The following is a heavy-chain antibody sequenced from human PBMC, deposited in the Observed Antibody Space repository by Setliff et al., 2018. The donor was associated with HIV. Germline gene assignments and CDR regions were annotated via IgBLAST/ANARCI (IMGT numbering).Heavy chain of an antibody. Sequence: SQTLSLTCAISGDSVSSNSAAWNWIRQSPSRGLEWLGRTYYRSKWYNDYAVSVKSRITINPDTSKNQFSLQLNSVNPEDTAVYYCARGTGIQLWLKGGDYYYYYMDVWGKGTTVTVSS. CDR3: ARGTGIQLWLKGGDYYYYYMDV. J-gene: IGHJ6*03. D-gene: IGHD5-18*01. V-gene: IGHV6-1*01. CDR2: TYYRSKWYN. CDR1: GDSVSSNSAA.